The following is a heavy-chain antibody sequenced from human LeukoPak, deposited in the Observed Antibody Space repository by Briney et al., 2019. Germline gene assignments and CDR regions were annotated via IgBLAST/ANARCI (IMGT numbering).Heavy chain of an antibody. Sequence: GGSLRLSCAASGFTFNNYGMHWVRQAPGKGLEWVAFIRYNGNNQYYADSVKGRFTISRDNAKNSLYLQMNSLRAEDTAVYYCARVAYCGGDCGPYYYYMDVWGKGTTVTVSS. CDR2: IRYNGNNQ. D-gene: IGHD2-21*02. CDR1: GFTFNNYG. CDR3: ARVAYCGGDCGPYYYYMDV. J-gene: IGHJ6*03. V-gene: IGHV3-30*02.